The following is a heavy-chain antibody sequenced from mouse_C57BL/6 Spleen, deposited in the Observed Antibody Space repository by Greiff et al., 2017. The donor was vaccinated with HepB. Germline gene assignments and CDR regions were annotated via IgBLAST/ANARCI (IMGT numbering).Heavy chain of an antibody. CDR2: IHPNSGST. Sequence: QVQLQQPGAELVKPGASVKLSCKASGYTFTSYWMHWVKQRPGQGLEWIGMIHPNSGSTNYNEKFKSKATLTVDKSSSTAYMQLSSLTSEDSAVYYCARDGVTSVAPRSYFGVWGTGTTVTVSS. V-gene: IGHV1-64*01. CDR3: ARDGVTSVAPRSYFGV. D-gene: IGHD1-1*01. J-gene: IGHJ1*03. CDR1: GYTFTSYW.